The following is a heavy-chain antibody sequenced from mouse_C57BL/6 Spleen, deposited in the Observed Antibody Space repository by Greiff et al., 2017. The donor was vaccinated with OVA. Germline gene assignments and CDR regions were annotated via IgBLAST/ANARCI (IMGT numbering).Heavy chain of an antibody. CDR1: GYTFTDYY. J-gene: IGHJ2*01. V-gene: IGHV1-76*01. D-gene: IGHD1-1*01. CDR2: IYPGSGNT. Sequence: QVQLQQSGAELVRPGASVKLSCKASGYTFTDYYINWVKQRPGQGLEWIARIYPGSGNTYYNEKFKGKATLTAEKSSSTAYMQLSSLTSEDSAVYFCARMRYGISYVYFDYWGQGTTLTVSS. CDR3: ARMRYGISYVYFDY.